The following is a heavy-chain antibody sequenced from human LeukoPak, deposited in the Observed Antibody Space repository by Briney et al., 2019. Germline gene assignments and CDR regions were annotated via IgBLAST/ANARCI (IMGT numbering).Heavy chain of an antibody. CDR2: IYYSGST. J-gene: IGHJ4*02. CDR3: ASYSSGWYYFDY. Sequence: PSETLSLTCTISGGSISSYFGSSIRQPPGKGLEWIGYIYYSGSTNYNPSLKSRVTISVDTSKNQVSVKLSSVTAADTAVYYCASYSSGWYYFDYWGEGPLVSVSS. D-gene: IGHD6-19*01. CDR1: GGSISSYF. V-gene: IGHV4-59*01.